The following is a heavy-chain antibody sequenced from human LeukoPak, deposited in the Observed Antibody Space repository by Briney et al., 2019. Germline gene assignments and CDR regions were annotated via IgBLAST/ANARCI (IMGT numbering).Heavy chain of an antibody. J-gene: IGHJ4*02. CDR2: ISSNGGST. CDR1: GFTFSSYA. D-gene: IGHD4-23*01. V-gene: IGHV3-64*01. CDR3: ARARWLSTYYFDY. Sequence: PGGSLRLSCAASGFTFSSYAMHWVRQAPGKGLEYVSAISSNGGSTYYANSVKGRFTISRDNSKNTLYLQMGSLRAEDMAVYYCARARWLSTYYFDYWGQGTLVTVSS.